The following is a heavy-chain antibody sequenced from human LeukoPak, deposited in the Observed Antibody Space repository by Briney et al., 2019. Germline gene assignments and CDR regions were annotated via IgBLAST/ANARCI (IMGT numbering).Heavy chain of an antibody. Sequence: SETLSLTCTVSGGSIRSSYYYWSWIRQPPGKGLEWIGEINHSGSTNYNPSLKSRVTISVDTSKNQFSLKLSSVTAADTAVYYCARGKRWLPYHDYWGQGTLVTVSS. CDR1: GGSIRSSYYY. J-gene: IGHJ4*02. V-gene: IGHV4-39*07. D-gene: IGHD3-22*01. CDR2: INHSGST. CDR3: ARGKRWLPYHDY.